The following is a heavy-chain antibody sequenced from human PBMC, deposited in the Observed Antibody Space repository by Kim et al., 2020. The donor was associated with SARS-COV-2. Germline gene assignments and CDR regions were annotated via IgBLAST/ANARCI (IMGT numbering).Heavy chain of an antibody. D-gene: IGHD6-13*01. CDR2: IYHGGST. CDR3: ARAFFSTWYGMDV. V-gene: IGHV4-4*02. Sequence: SETLSLTCAVSGGSISSSNWWSWVRQPPGKGLQWIGEIYHGGSTNYNPSLKSRVTISIDKSKRQFSLKLNSVTAADTAVYYCARAFFSTWYGMDVWGQGTTVTVSS. CDR1: GGSISSSNW. J-gene: IGHJ6*02.